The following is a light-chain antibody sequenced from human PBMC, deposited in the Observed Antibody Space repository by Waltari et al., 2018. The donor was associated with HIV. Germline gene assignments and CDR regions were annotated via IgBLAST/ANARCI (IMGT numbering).Light chain of an antibody. V-gene: IGLV1-47*01. CDR3: AAWDDSLNGFYV. CDR2: RDN. Sequence: QSVLTQPPSASATPGQRVTISCSGSSSNIGTNYVFWYQQFPGMAPKLLIFRDNGRPSGFPDRFSGSRSGTSASLVISGLRSEDEAEYYCAAWDDSLNGFYVFGSGTRVTVL. J-gene: IGLJ1*01. CDR1: SSNIGTNY.